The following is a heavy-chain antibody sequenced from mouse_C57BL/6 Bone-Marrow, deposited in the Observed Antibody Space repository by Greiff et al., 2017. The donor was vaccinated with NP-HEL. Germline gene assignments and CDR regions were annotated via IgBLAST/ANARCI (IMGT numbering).Heavy chain of an antibody. J-gene: IGHJ1*03. CDR2: IHPGGGYT. D-gene: IGHD1-1*01. CDR1: GYNFTNYW. V-gene: IGHV1-63*01. Sequence: QVQLQQSGAELVRPGTSVKMSCTASGYNFTNYWIGWAKQRPGHGLEWIGDIHPGGGYTNYNEKFKGKATLTADTSSSTAYMQFSSLTSEDSAIYYCARYCYGICYCYFDVWGTGTTVTVSS. CDR3: ARYCYGICYCYFDV.